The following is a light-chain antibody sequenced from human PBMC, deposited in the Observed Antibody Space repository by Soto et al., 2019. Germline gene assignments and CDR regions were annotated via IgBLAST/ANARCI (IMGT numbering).Light chain of an antibody. CDR1: SSDVGGYNY. J-gene: IGLJ1*01. V-gene: IGLV2-14*01. Sequence: QSALTQPASVSGSHGQSITISCTGTSSDVGGYNYVSWYQQHPGKAPKLMIYEVSNRPSGVSNRFSGSKSGNTASLTISGLQAEDEADYYCSSYTSSSTPYVFGTGTKLTVL. CDR3: SSYTSSSTPYV. CDR2: EVS.